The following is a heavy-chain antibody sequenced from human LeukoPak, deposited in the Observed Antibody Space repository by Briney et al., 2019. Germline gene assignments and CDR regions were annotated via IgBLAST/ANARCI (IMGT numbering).Heavy chain of an antibody. Sequence: GGSLRLSCAASGFTFSSYSMNWVRQAPGKGLEWVSSISSSSSYIYYADSVKGRFTISRDNAKNSLYLQMNSLRAEDTAVYYCAKDRDYDFWSGYSESGRFDYWGQGTLVTVSS. CDR2: ISSSSSYI. J-gene: IGHJ4*02. CDR1: GFTFSSYS. CDR3: AKDRDYDFWSGYSESGRFDY. D-gene: IGHD3-3*01. V-gene: IGHV3-21*04.